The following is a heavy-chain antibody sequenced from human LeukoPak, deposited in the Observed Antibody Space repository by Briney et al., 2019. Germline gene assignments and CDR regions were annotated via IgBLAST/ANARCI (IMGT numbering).Heavy chain of an antibody. J-gene: IGHJ6*03. CDR3: ARAPPYYYDSSGHYNYYMDV. D-gene: IGHD3-22*01. CDR1: GGTFSSYA. Sequence: SVKVSCKASGGTFSSYAISWVRQAPGQGLEWMGGIIPIFGTANYAQKFQGRVTITTDESTSTAYMELSSLRSEDTAVYYCARAPPYYYDSSGHYNYYMDVWGKGTTVTASS. V-gene: IGHV1-69*05. CDR2: IIPIFGTA.